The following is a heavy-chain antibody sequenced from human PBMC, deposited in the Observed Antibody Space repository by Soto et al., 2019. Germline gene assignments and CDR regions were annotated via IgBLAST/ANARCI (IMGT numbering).Heavy chain of an antibody. CDR1: GFTFSDYY. J-gene: IGHJ4*02. CDR2: ISSSGSTI. V-gene: IGHV3-11*01. Sequence: QVQLVESGGGLVKPGGSLRLSCAASGFTFSDYYMSWIRQAPGKGLEWVSYISSSGSTIYYADCVKGRFAISRDNPKNSLYLQMNSLRVEDTAVYYCATDPREYYFDHKGQGALVTVS. CDR3: ATDPREYYFDH.